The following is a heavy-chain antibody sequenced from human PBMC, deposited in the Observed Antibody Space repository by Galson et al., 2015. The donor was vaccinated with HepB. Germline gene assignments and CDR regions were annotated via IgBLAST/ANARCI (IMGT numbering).Heavy chain of an antibody. CDR3: AREGVNYYGSGSPYYFDY. CDR1: GYTFTGYY. CDR2: INPNSGGT. V-gene: IGHV1-2*05. Sequence: CKASGYTFTGYYMHWVRQAPGQGLEWMGRINPNSGGTNYAQKFQGRVTMTRDTSISTAYMELSRLRSDDTVVYYCAREGVNYYGSGSPYYFDYWGQGTLVTVSS. J-gene: IGHJ4*02. D-gene: IGHD3-10*01.